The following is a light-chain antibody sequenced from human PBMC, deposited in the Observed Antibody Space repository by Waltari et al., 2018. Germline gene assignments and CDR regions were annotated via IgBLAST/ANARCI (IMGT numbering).Light chain of an antibody. CDR1: QSVSSTY. CDR2: GAS. J-gene: IGKJ1*01. CDR3: QHYSSSSLT. V-gene: IGKV3-20*01. Sequence: EIVLTQSPGTLSLSPGDRATLSCRASQSVSSTYLAWYQQKPGQAPGLLIYGASSRATGIPDRFSGSGSGTDFTLTISRLEPEDFAVYYCQHYSSSSLTFGQGTKVEIK.